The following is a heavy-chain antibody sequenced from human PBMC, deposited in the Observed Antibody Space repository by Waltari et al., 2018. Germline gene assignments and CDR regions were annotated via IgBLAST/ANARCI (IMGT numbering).Heavy chain of an antibody. CDR3: AKDRRTGDSGY. CDR1: GFTFSSYA. J-gene: IGHJ4*02. V-gene: IGHV3-23*04. D-gene: IGHD7-27*01. Sequence: EVQLVESGGGLVQPGGSLRPSCAASGFTFSSYAMSWVRQAPGKGLEWVSAMSGSGDSTDYPDTVKGRFTISKDNSKNTLDLQMNSLRAEDTAVYYCAKDRRTGDSGYWGQGTLVTVSS. CDR2: MSGSGDST.